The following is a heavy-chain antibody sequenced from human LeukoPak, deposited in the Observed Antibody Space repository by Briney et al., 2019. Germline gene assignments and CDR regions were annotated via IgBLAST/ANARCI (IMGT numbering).Heavy chain of an antibody. J-gene: IGHJ6*02. CDR2: ISSSSSTI. CDR3: ARDPFRYCSSTSCNYWIQLWSNYYYYYGMDV. Sequence: QPGGSLRLSCAASGFTFSSFAMSWVRQAPGKGLERVSYISSSSSTIYYADSVKGRFTISRDNAKNSLYLQMNSLRDEDTAVYYCARDPFRYCSSTSCNYWIQLWSNYYYYYGMDVWGQGTTVTVSS. V-gene: IGHV3-48*02. CDR1: GFTFSSFA. D-gene: IGHD2-2*01.